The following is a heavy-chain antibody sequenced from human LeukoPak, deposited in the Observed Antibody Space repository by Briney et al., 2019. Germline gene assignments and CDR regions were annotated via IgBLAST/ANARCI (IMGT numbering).Heavy chain of an antibody. CDR3: ARAGGYCSSTSCSFDY. CDR1: GYTFTGYY. D-gene: IGHD2-2*01. Sequence: ASVKVSCKASGYTFTGYYMHWVRQAPGQGLEWMGWINPNSGGTNYAQKFQGRVTITADESTSTAYMELSSLRSEDTAVYYCARAGGYCSSTSCSFDYWGQGTLVTVSS. V-gene: IGHV1-2*02. CDR2: INPNSGGT. J-gene: IGHJ4*02.